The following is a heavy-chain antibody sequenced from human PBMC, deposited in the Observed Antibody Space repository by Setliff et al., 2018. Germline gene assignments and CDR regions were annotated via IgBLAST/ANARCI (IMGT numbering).Heavy chain of an antibody. CDR2: IYYRGDT. J-gene: IGHJ4*02. CDR3: ARGRNIAARLLDS. CDR1: GASLSSGTYY. Sequence: SLTCTVSGASLSSGTYYWGWIRQPPGKGLEWIGRIYYRGDTYYNASLKGRLTISVDTAQNQFSLRLTSVTAADTAVYYCARGRNIAARLLDSWGQGTLVTVSS. D-gene: IGHD6-6*01. V-gene: IGHV4-39*01.